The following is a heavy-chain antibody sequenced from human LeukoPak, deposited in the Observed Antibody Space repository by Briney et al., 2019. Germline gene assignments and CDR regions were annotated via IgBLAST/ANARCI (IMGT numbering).Heavy chain of an antibody. V-gene: IGHV3-48*03. Sequence: GGSLRLSCAASGFTFSSYEMNWVRQAPGKGLEWVSYISSSGSTIYYADSVKGRFTISRDNAKNLLYLQMNSLRAEDTAVYYCARDSRHYDFWSGHTTNGLDYWGQGTLVTVSS. CDR1: GFTFSSYE. D-gene: IGHD3-3*01. J-gene: IGHJ4*02. CDR2: ISSSGSTI. CDR3: ARDSRHYDFWSGHTTNGLDY.